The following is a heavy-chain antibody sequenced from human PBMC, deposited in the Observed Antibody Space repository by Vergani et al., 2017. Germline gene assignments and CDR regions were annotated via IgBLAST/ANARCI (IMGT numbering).Heavy chain of an antibody. J-gene: IGHJ4*02. D-gene: IGHD4-17*01. V-gene: IGHV3-21*01. Sequence: EVQLVESGGGLVKPGGSLRLSCAASGFTFSSYRMNWVRQAPGKGLEWVSSISSSSSYIYYADSVKGRFTIARDNAKNSLYLQMNSLRAEYTAVYYCAREHHDYGDYIDYWGQGTLVTVSS. CDR1: GFTFSSYR. CDR2: ISSSSSYI. CDR3: AREHHDYGDYIDY.